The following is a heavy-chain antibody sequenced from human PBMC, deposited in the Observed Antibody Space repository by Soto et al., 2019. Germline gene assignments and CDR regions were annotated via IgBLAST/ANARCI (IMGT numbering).Heavy chain of an antibody. CDR2: INSDGSTI. CDR3: VRDRGYSDSFDL. CDR1: GFNFGPFW. V-gene: IGHV3-74*01. D-gene: IGHD2-15*01. J-gene: IGHJ3*01. Sequence: LVESGGGLVQPGGSLRLSCAASGFNFGPFWMHWVRQAPGKGLVWVSHINSDGSTILYADSVRGRFTISRDNAKKTLYLQMNSLRVEDTAVYYCVRDRGYSDSFDLWGHGTTVTVSS.